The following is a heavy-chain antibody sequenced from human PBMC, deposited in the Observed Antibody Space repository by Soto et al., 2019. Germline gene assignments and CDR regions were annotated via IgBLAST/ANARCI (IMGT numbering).Heavy chain of an antibody. CDR2: IWYDGSNK. D-gene: IGHD6-6*01. J-gene: IGHJ6*03. CDR3: ARDCEYSSSSDYYYYMDV. CDR1: GFTFSSYG. V-gene: IGHV3-33*01. Sequence: GGSLRLSCAASGFTFSSYGMHWVRQAPGKGLEWVAVIWYDGSNKYYADSVKGRFTISRDNSKNTLYLQMNSLRAEDTAVYYCARDCEYSSSSDYYYYMDVWGKGTTVTVPS.